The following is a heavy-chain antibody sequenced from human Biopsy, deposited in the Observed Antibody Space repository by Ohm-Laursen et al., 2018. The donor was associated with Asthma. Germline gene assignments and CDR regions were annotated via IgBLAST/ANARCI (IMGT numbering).Heavy chain of an antibody. J-gene: IGHJ4*02. V-gene: IGHV3-15*01. CDR2: IKSKTDGGTT. CDR1: GFTVSRDH. CDR3: TTGIDY. Sequence: SLRLSCTASGFTVSRDHMFWVRQAPGKGLEWVGRIKSKTDGGTTDYAAPVKGRFTISRDDSKNTLYPQMNSLKTEDTAVYYCTTGIDYWGQGTLVTVSS.